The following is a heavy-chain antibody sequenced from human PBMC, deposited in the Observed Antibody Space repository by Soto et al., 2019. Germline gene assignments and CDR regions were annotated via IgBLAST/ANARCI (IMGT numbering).Heavy chain of an antibody. V-gene: IGHV4-39*01. CDR1: GGSISNSNYY. CDR2: VYYSGST. D-gene: IGHD2-8*01. Sequence: QLQLQESGPGLVKPSETLSLTCSVSGGSISNSNYYWGWIRQPPGKGLEWIGSVYYSGSTYYNPSLRSRVTISVDTSKDQLSLKLTSVTAADTAVYYCARWGRYCVNCVCYTDSFDYWGQGTLVTVSS. CDR3: ARWGRYCVNCVCYTDSFDY. J-gene: IGHJ4*02.